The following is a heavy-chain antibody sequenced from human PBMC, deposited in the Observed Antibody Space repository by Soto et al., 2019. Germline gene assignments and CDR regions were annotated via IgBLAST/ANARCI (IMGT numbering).Heavy chain of an antibody. J-gene: IGHJ6*02. Sequence: SVKVSCKASGYTFTSYYMHWVRQAPGQGLEWMGGIIPIFGTANYAQKFQGRVTITADESTSTAYMELSSLRSEDTAVYYCARGPRQWLVTYYGMDVWGQGTTVTVSS. CDR1: GYTFTSYY. CDR2: IIPIFGTA. CDR3: ARGPRQWLVTYYGMDV. D-gene: IGHD6-19*01. V-gene: IGHV1-69*13.